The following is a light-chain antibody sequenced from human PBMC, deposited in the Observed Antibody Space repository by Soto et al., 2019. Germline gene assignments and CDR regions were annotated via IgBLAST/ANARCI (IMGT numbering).Light chain of an antibody. V-gene: IGLV2-14*01. CDR3: SSYTSSSTYV. Sequence: QSALSEPSSLSGSPGQSITISCTGSITDVGGYNYVSWYQQHPGKAPKVMIYEVSNRPSGVSNRFSGSKSGNTASLTISGLQAEDEADYYCSSYTSSSTYVFGNGTKVAVL. J-gene: IGLJ1*01. CDR2: EVS. CDR1: ITDVGGYNY.